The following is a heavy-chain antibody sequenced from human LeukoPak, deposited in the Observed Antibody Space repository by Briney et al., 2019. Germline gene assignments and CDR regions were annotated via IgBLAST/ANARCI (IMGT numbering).Heavy chain of an antibody. CDR2: ITSSGNTI. Sequence: GGSLRLTCTTSVFPFSRYSMNWVRQAPGKGLEWVSYITSSGNTIYYADSVKGRFTISRDNAKNSVYLQMNSLRAEDTAVYYCARDPNYYDSSGYVDYWGQGTLVTVSS. D-gene: IGHD3-22*01. J-gene: IGHJ4*02. CDR3: ARDPNYYDSSGYVDY. V-gene: IGHV3-48*01. CDR1: VFPFSRYS.